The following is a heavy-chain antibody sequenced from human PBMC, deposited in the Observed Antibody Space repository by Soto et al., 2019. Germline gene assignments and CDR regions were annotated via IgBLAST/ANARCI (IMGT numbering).Heavy chain of an antibody. Sequence: PSETLSLTCTVSGDSISSNDSYWFWLRQPPGKGVEWIGNIFYSGTTNYNPSLKSRVTISVDTSKNQVSLKVSSVTAADTAVYHCARRRYDILGGYYEGPFDYWGQGTLVTVSS. V-gene: IGHV4-39*01. D-gene: IGHD3-9*01. CDR3: ARRRYDILGGYYEGPFDY. CDR2: IFYSGTT. J-gene: IGHJ4*02. CDR1: GDSISSNDSY.